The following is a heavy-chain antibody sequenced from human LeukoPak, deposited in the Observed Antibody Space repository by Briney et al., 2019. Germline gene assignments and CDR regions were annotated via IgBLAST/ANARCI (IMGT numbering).Heavy chain of an antibody. CDR2: ISAYRGNP. CDR3: ARGGYYDSSGYYRFDY. Sequence: ASVKVSCKASGYTFTGYYMHWVRQAPGQGLEWLGWISAYRGNPKYAQKFRGRVTMTRDTSTSAVYMELSSLRSEDTAVYYCARGGYYDSSGYYRFDYWGQGTLVTVSS. J-gene: IGHJ4*02. D-gene: IGHD3-22*01. V-gene: IGHV1-18*04. CDR1: GYTFTGYY.